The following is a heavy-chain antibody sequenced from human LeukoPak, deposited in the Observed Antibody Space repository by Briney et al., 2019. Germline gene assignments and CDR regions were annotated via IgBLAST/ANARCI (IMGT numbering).Heavy chain of an antibody. CDR2: IYHSGST. D-gene: IGHD2-15*01. J-gene: IGHJ4*02. Sequence: SETLSLTCTVSGGSISSGGYSWSWIRQPPGKGLEWIGYIYHSGSTYYNPSLKSRVTIPVDRSKNQFSLKLSSVTAADTAVYYCARGGHYCSGGSCYGPFDYWGQGTLVTVSS. CDR3: ARGGHYCSGGSCYGPFDY. V-gene: IGHV4-30-2*01. CDR1: GGSISSGGYS.